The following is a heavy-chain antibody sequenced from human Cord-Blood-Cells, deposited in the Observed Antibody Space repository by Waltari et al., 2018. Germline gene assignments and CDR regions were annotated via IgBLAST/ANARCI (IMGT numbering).Heavy chain of an antibody. CDR3: ARDSGGYCSSTSCPYWYFDL. J-gene: IGHJ2*01. CDR1: GYTFTSYY. D-gene: IGHD2-2*01. CDR2: INPSGGST. Sequence: QVQLVQSGAEVKKPGASVKVSCKASGYTFTSYYMHWVRQAPGQGPLWMGIINPSGGSTSYAQKFQGRVTMTRDTSTSTVYMELSSLRSEDTAVYYCARDSGGYCSSTSCPYWYFDLWGRGNLVTVSS. V-gene: IGHV1-46*03.